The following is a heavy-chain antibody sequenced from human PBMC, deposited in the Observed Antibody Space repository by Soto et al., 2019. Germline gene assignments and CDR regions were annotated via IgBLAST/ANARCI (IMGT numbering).Heavy chain of an antibody. CDR3: ARTLDDFWSGYYREGWCMDV. Sequence: VQLVESGGGLVQPGGSLRLSCAASGFTFSSYSMNWVRQAPGKGLEWVSYISSSSSTIYYADSVKGRFTISRDNAKNSLYLQMNSLRDEDTAVYYCARTLDDFWSGYYREGWCMDVWGQGTTVTVSS. D-gene: IGHD3-3*01. J-gene: IGHJ6*02. CDR2: ISSSSSTI. V-gene: IGHV3-48*02. CDR1: GFTFSSYS.